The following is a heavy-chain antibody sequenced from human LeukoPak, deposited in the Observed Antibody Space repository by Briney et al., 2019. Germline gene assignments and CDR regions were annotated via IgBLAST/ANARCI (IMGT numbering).Heavy chain of an antibody. CDR3: ARAPPTVTTVYYYYGMDV. J-gene: IGHJ6*02. Sequence: ASVKVSCKASGYTFTSYGISWVRQALGQGLEWMGWISAYNGNTNYAQKLQGRVTMTTDTSTSTAYMELRSLRSDDTAAYYCARAPPTVTTVYYYYGMDVWGQGTTVTVSS. CDR2: ISAYNGNT. CDR1: GYTFTSYG. D-gene: IGHD4-17*01. V-gene: IGHV1-18*01.